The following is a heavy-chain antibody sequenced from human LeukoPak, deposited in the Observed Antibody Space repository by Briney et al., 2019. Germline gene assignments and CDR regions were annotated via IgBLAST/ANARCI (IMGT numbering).Heavy chain of an antibody. J-gene: IGHJ3*02. V-gene: IGHV3-30-3*01. D-gene: IGHD1-26*01. CDR1: GFTFDNYA. Sequence: GGPLRLSCAASGFTFDNYAMHWVRQAPGKGLEWVALISNDGTNKYYADSVKGRFTMSRDNSKSTVYLQVNSLRAEDTAVYYCAVGLTIWGQGTMVTVSS. CDR3: AVGLTI. CDR2: ISNDGTNK.